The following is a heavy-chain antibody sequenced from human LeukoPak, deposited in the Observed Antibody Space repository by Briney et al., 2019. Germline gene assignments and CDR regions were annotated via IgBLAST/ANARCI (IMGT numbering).Heavy chain of an antibody. CDR2: IKPDGTET. CDR3: AKVGQTTVVTHHFDY. J-gene: IGHJ4*02. V-gene: IGHV3-7*03. CDR1: GFTFSASW. Sequence: GGSLRLSCAASGFTFSASWMDWARQAPGKGLEWVANIKPDGTETYYADSVKGRFTISRDNSKNTLYLQMNSLRAEDTAVYYCAKVGQTTVVTHHFDYWGQGTLVTVSS. D-gene: IGHD4-23*01.